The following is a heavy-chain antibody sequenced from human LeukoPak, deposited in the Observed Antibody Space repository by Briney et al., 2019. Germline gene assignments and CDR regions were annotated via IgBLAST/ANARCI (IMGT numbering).Heavy chain of an antibody. D-gene: IGHD6-19*01. CDR1: RFTFRNNW. CDR3: ARETPDSSGWD. J-gene: IGHJ4*02. CDR2: IKQDGSEK. Sequence: GGSLRLSCAASRFTFRNNWMSWVRQAPGKGLEWVANIKQDGSEKNYVDSVKGRFIISRDNAKNSLYLQMNSLRAEDTAVYYCARETPDSSGWDWGQRTLVTVSS. V-gene: IGHV3-7*01.